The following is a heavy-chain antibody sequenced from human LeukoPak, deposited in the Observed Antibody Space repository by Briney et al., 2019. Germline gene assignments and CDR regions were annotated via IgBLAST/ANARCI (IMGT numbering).Heavy chain of an antibody. Sequence: SVKVSCXASGGTFSSYTISWVRQAPGQGLEWMGRIIPILGIANYAQKFQGRVTITADKSTSTAYMELSSLRSEDTAVYYCAREGSGGRYYYYMDVWGKGTTVTVSS. CDR3: AREGSGGRYYYYMDV. D-gene: IGHD3-16*01. J-gene: IGHJ6*03. CDR2: IIPILGIA. V-gene: IGHV1-69*04. CDR1: GGTFSSYT.